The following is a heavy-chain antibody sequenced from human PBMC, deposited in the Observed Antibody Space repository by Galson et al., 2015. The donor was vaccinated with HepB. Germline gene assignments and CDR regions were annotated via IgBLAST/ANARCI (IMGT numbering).Heavy chain of an antibody. CDR3: ARGVVVVPAAARLGMDV. Sequence: TLSLTCTVSGGSISSGDYYWSWIRQPPGKGLEWIGYIYYSGSTYYNPSLKSRVTISVDTSKNQFSLKLSSVTAADTAVYYCARGVVVVPAAARLGMDVWGQGTTVTVSS. CDR1: GGSISSGDYY. J-gene: IGHJ6*02. D-gene: IGHD2-2*01. CDR2: IYYSGST. V-gene: IGHV4-30-4*01.